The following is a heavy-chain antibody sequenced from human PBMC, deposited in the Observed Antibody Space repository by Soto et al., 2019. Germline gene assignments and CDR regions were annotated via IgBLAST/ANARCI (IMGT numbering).Heavy chain of an antibody. Sequence: QVQLQESGPGLVKPSQTLSLTCTVSGGSISSGGYYWSWIRQHPGKGLEWIGYIYYSGSTYYNPSLKSRVTISDETSKNQFSLKLSSETAAATAVYYCARGGDLVYCSSTSCRYYYYGMDVWGQGTTVTVSS. CDR2: IYYSGST. V-gene: IGHV4-31*03. J-gene: IGHJ6*02. CDR1: GGSISSGGYY. CDR3: ARGGDLVYCSSTSCRYYYYGMDV. D-gene: IGHD2-2*01.